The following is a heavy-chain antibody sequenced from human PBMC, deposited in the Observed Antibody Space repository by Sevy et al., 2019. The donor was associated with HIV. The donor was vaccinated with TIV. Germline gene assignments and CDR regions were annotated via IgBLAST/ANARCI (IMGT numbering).Heavy chain of an antibody. J-gene: IGHJ2*01. V-gene: IGHV3-23*01. D-gene: IGHD3-9*01. CDR2: IGGRGSAT. Sequence: GESLKISCGASGFTFNTYAMSWVRQTPRKGLEWVASIGGRGSATIYADSVKGRFTISRDNSRNILYLQLNSLRVEDSALYYCAKHFIPDISDGWFFDVWGRGTLVTVSS. CDR1: GFTFNTYA. CDR3: AKHFIPDISDGWFFDV.